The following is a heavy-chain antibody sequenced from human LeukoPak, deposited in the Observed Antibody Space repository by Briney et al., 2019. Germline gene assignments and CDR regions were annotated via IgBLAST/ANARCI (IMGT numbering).Heavy chain of an antibody. V-gene: IGHV3-30*04. D-gene: IGHD2-2*01. CDR1: GFTFSSYV. J-gene: IGHJ3*02. Sequence: GGSLRLSCAASGFTFSSYVMHWVRQAPGKGLEWVAIISYDGSNEYYADSVKGRFTISRDNSKNTLYLQMNSLRAADTAVYYCARWPSPGEDIVVVPAAPIAVDAFDIWGQGTMVTVSS. CDR3: ARWPSPGEDIVVVPAAPIAVDAFDI. CDR2: ISYDGSNE.